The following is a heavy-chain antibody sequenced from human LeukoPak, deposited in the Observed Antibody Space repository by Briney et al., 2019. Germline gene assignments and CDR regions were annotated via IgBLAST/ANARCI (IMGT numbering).Heavy chain of an antibody. D-gene: IGHD6-19*01. Sequence: SETLSLTCAVYGGSFSGYYWSWIRQPPGKGLEWIGEINHSGSTNYNPSLKSRVTIPVDTSKNQFSLKLSSVTAADTAVYYCARDTAVADLYDYWGQGTLVTVSS. CDR3: ARDTAVADLYDY. CDR1: GGSFSGYY. V-gene: IGHV4-34*01. J-gene: IGHJ4*02. CDR2: INHSGST.